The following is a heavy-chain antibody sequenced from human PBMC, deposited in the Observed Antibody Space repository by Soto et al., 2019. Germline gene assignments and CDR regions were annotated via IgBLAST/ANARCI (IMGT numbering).Heavy chain of an antibody. CDR1: GGSISSGGYY. CDR3: ARAGYCSGGSCYSFYYFDY. V-gene: IGHV4-31*03. Sequence: QVQLQESGPGLVKPSQTLSLTCTVSGGSISSGGYYWSWIRQHPGKGLEWIGYIYYSGSTYYNPSLKSRVSISVDTSKNQFSLKLSSVTAADTAVYYCARAGYCSGGSCYSFYYFDYWGQGSLVTVSS. D-gene: IGHD2-15*01. J-gene: IGHJ4*02. CDR2: IYYSGST.